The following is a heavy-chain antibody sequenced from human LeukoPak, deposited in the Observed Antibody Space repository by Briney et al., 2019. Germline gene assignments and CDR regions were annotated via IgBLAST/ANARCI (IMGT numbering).Heavy chain of an antibody. CDR3: AKDPGTMVRCFARSFDI. J-gene: IGHJ3*02. CDR2: VRYDGSNK. Sequence: GGSLRLSCAASGFTFSSYGMHWVRQAPAKGLEGVALVRYDGSNKYYADSVKGRFTISRDNSKNTLYLQMNSVRADDTAVYYCAKDPGTMVRCFARSFDIWGQGTMVTVSS. V-gene: IGHV3-30*02. D-gene: IGHD3-10*01. CDR1: GFTFSSYG.